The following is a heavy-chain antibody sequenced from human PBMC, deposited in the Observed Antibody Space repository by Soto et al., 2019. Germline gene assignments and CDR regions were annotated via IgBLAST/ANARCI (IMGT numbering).Heavy chain of an antibody. CDR1: GYTFSSNY. J-gene: IGHJ6*02. CDR2: VNPSGDNT. V-gene: IGHV1-46*01. D-gene: IGHD3-22*01. Sequence: GASVKVSCKTSGYTFSSNYMHWVRQAPGQVLEWMGIVNPSGDNTTYTQKFKGRVTMTRDTSTSTVYMELTGLRSEDTAVYYCARFYYDSSGYLPSPYYYYYGMDVWGQGTTVTVSS. CDR3: ARFYYDSSGYLPSPYYYYYGMDV.